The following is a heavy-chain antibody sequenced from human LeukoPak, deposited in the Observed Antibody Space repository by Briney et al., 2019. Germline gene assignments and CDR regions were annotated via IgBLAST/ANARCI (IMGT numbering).Heavy chain of an antibody. CDR2: IYHSGST. J-gene: IGHJ4*02. V-gene: IGHV4-38-2*02. CDR3: ARDGDSSGWYGGFDY. CDR1: GYSISSGYY. D-gene: IGHD6-19*01. Sequence: SETLSLTCTVSGYSISSGYYWGWIRQPPGKGLEWIGSIYHSGSTYYNPSLKSRVTISGDTSKNQFSLKLSSVTAADTAVYYCARDGDSSGWYGGFDYWGQGTLVTVSS.